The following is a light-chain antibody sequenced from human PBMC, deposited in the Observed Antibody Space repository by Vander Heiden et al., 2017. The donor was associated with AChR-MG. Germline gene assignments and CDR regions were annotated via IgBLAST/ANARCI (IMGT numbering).Light chain of an antibody. CDR1: QSISSK. Sequence: IVMTQSPGTLSVSPGERPPLPCRASQSISSKLAWYQQKLGQAPRLLIYGASTRATGIPARFSASGSGTEFTLTISSLQSEDFAIYYCQKYSIWWTFGQGTKVDVK. J-gene: IGKJ1*01. CDR3: QKYSIWWT. CDR2: GAS. V-gene: IGKV3-15*01.